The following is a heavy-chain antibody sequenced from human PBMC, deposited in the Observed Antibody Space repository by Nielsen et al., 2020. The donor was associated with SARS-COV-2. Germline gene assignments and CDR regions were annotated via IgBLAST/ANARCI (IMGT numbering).Heavy chain of an antibody. CDR3: AREGPDSTSSYFDY. CDR2: ISYEGSIK. V-gene: IGHV3-30*03. D-gene: IGHD6-6*01. Sequence: GESLKISCAASGFTFTNFGMHWVRQAPGKGLEWVAFISYEGSIKYYADSVKGRFTISRDNSKNTLYLQMNSLSAEDTAVYYCAREGPDSTSSYFDYWGQGTLVTVSS. CDR1: GFTFTNFG. J-gene: IGHJ4*02.